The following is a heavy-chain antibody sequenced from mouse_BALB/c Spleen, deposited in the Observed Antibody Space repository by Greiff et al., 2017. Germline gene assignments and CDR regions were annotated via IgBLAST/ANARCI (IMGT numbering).Heavy chain of an antibody. D-gene: IGHD2-1*01. CDR3: ATGGNYDYAMDY. CDR2: ISSGGSYT. J-gene: IGHJ4*01. CDR1: GFTFSSYG. V-gene: IGHV5-6*01. Sequence: EVHLVESGGDLVKPGGSLKLSCAASGFTFSSYGMSWVRQTPDKRLEWVATISSGGSYTYYPDSVKGRFTISRDNAKNTLYLQMSSLKSEDTAMYYCATGGNYDYAMDYWGQGTSVTVSS.